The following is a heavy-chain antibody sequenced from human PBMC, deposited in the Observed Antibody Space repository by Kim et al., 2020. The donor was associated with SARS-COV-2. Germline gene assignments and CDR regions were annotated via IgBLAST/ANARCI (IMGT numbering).Heavy chain of an antibody. D-gene: IGHD3-3*01. Sequence: GGSLRLSCAASGFTFSDYYMSWIRQAPGKGLEWVSYISSSGSTIYYADSVKGRFTISRDNAKNSLYLQMNSLRAEDTAVYYCARGSGQYDFWSGYYPFVYYYYGMDVWGQGTTVTVSS. CDR1: GFTFSDYY. J-gene: IGHJ6*02. CDR2: ISSSGSTI. V-gene: IGHV3-11*01. CDR3: ARGSGQYDFWSGYYPFVYYYYGMDV.